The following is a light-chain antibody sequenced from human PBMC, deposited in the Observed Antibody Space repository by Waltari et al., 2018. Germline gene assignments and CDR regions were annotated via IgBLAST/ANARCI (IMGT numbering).Light chain of an antibody. CDR1: ALPKQY. J-gene: IGLJ2*01. CDR3: LSAYSGGSQGV. Sequence: SYELTQPPSVSVSPGQTAKIPCSGDALPKQYTYCYQQKPGQAPLLVIYKETERPSGLRERFSGSSSGTPVTLASSGDQAEDEADYYCLSAYSGGSQGVVGGGTKLTVL. V-gene: IGLV3-25*03. CDR2: KET.